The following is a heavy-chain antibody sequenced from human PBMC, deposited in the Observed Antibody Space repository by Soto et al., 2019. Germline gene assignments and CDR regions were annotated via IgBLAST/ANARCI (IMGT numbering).Heavy chain of an antibody. CDR3: ARAHSYSGYADY. Sequence: QVQLQQWGAGLLKPSETLSLTCAVYGGSFSGYYWSWIRQPPGKGLEWIGENNRSGSTSYNPSLKSRVTFSVGRSKNQFSLQLSSVAAVDTAVYYCARAHSYSGYADYWGQGPLVTVSS. CDR2: NNRSGST. D-gene: IGHD5-12*01. J-gene: IGHJ4*02. CDR1: GGSFSGYY. V-gene: IGHV4-34*01.